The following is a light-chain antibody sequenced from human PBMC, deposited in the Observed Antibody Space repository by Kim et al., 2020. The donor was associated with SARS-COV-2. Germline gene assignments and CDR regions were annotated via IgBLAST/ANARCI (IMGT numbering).Light chain of an antibody. CDR3: QQYDSRLPVT. CDR2: GEA. Sequence: PAERASRICRARKSINSSDVACCQQKTGQDPSILLYGEASRATGIPARLSGSGCGTAFTISISRMVPDDYVVYYCQQYDSRLPVTFGQGTRLDIK. J-gene: IGKJ5*01. V-gene: IGKV3-20*01. CDR1: KSINSSD.